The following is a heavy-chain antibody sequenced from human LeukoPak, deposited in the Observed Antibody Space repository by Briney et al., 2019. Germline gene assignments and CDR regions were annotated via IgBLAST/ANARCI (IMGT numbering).Heavy chain of an antibody. Sequence: GGSLRLSCEASGFTFSSYWMSWVRQAPGKGLEWVANIKQDGSEKYYVDSVKGRFTISRDNAKNSLYLRMNSLRAEDTAVYYCAELGITMIGGVWGKGTTVTISS. V-gene: IGHV3-7*01. CDR1: GFTFSSYW. CDR2: IKQDGSEK. CDR3: AELGITMIGGV. J-gene: IGHJ6*04. D-gene: IGHD3-10*02.